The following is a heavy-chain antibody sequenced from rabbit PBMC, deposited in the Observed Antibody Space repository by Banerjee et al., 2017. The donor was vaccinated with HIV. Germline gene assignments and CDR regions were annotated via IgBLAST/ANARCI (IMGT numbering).Heavy chain of an antibody. J-gene: IGHJ4*01. CDR2: IDAGSGTT. Sequence: QEQLEESGGDLVKPEGSLTLTCTASGFSFSRYYVMCWVRQAPGKGLEWIGCIDAGSGTTHYANWAKGRFTISKTSSTTVTLQMTSLTAADTATYFCARDLAGAIGWNFNLWGQGTLVTVS. CDR1: GFSFSRYYV. D-gene: IGHD4-1*01. CDR3: ARDLAGAIGWNFNL. V-gene: IGHV1S45*01.